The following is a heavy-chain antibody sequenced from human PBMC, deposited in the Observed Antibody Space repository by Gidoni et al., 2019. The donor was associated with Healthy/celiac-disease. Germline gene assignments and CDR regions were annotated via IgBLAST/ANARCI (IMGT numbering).Heavy chain of an antibody. CDR3: ARDETGYSSGWYDY. V-gene: IGHV1-2*02. CDR2: INPNSGGT. CDR1: GYTFTGYY. J-gene: IGHJ4*02. D-gene: IGHD6-19*01. Sequence: QVQLAQSGAAVKKPGASVKVSCKASGYTFTGYYMHWVRQAPGQGLEWMGWINPNSGGTNYAQKFQGRVTMTRDTSISTAYMELSRLRSDDTAVYYCARDETGYSSGWYDYWGQGTLVTVSS.